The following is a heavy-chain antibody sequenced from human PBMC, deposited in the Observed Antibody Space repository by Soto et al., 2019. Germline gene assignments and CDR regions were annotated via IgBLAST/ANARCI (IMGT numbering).Heavy chain of an antibody. D-gene: IGHD2-8*01. CDR2: IWYDGSNK. Sequence: GGSLRLSCAASGFTFSSYGMHWVRQAPGKGLEWVAVIWYDGSNKYYAVSVKGRITINPDTSNNQLSLQLNSVTPDDTAVYYCARLIGNSWLDSWGQGTLVTVSS. V-gene: IGHV3-33*01. CDR1: GFTFSSYG. CDR3: ARLIGNSWLDS. J-gene: IGHJ5*01.